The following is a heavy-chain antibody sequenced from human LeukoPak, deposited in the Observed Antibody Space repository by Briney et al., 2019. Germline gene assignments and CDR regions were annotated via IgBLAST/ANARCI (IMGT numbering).Heavy chain of an antibody. D-gene: IGHD3-9*01. CDR3: ARDFDILTGSDHDYFDY. J-gene: IGHJ4*02. CDR1: GFTFSSYG. CDR2: IWYDGSNK. V-gene: IGHV3-33*01. Sequence: GGSLRLSCAASGFTFSSYGMHWVRQAPGKGLEWVAVIWYDGSNKYHADSVKGRFTISRDNSKNTLYLQMNSLRAEDTAVYYCARDFDILTGSDHDYFDYWGQGTLVTVSS.